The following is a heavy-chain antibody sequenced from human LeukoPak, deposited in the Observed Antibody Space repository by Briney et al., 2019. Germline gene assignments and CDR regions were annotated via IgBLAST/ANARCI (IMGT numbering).Heavy chain of an antibody. D-gene: IGHD1-26*01. CDR2: INPNSGGT. CDR3: ARDLKRELGWFAP. CDR1: GYTFTVYY. V-gene: IGHV1-2*06. Sequence: ASVKVSCKASGYTFTVYYIHWVRQAPGQGLEWMGRINPNSGGTNYAQKFQGRCTMTRDTSISTAYLELSRLRPDDPAVYYCARDLKRELGWFAPWGQGTLVTVSS. J-gene: IGHJ5*02.